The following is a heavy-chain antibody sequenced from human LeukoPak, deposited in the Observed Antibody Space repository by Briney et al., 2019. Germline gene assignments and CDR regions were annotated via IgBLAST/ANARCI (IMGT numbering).Heavy chain of an antibody. CDR3: VRDKGGRSGAIYYDAFDV. Sequence: PGGSLGLSCAASGFTFNTYWMIWVRQAPGKGLEWVANIDQGGSTKYYVDSLKGRFTISRDNAKNSLYLQMNSLRAEDTAVYYCVRDKGGRSGAIYYDAFDVWGQGTMVTVSS. V-gene: IGHV3-7*01. CDR1: GFTFNTYW. D-gene: IGHD1-26*01. CDR2: IDQGGSTK. J-gene: IGHJ3*01.